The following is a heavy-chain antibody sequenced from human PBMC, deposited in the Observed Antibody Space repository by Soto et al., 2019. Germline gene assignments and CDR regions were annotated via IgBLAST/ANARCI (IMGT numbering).Heavy chain of an antibody. Sequence: QVQLVQSGAEVKKPGASVKVSCKASGYTFTGYYMHWVRQAPGQGLEWMGWINPNSGGTNYAHKFQGWVTMTRTTSISTAYMELSRLRSDDTAVYYCARGKEYCSSTSCYFGDYYYYMYVWGKGTTVSVSS. D-gene: IGHD2-2*01. J-gene: IGHJ6*03. CDR3: ARGKEYCSSTSCYFGDYYYYMYV. CDR2: INPNSGGT. CDR1: GYTFTGYY. V-gene: IGHV1-2*04.